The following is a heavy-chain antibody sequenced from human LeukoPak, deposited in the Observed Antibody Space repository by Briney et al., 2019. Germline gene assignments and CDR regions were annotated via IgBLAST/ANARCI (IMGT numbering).Heavy chain of an antibody. D-gene: IGHD2-21*01. CDR2: ISSYNGNT. Sequence: ASVKVSCKDFGYTLTSYGVSWVRPAPGQGLEWMGWISSYNGNTKYAQKIQGRVTMTTDTSTKTAYMELRSLRSDDTAMYYCARDQGLSPSLWDYLGQGTQISVSS. CDR3: ARDQGLSPSLWDY. CDR1: GYTLTSYG. J-gene: IGHJ4*02. V-gene: IGHV1-18*01.